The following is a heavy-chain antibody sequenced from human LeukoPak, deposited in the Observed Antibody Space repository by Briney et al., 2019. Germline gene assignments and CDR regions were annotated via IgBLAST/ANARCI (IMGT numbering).Heavy chain of an antibody. D-gene: IGHD1-26*01. CDR2: INSDGSST. Sequence: PGGSLRLSCAASGFSFSSYWVHWVRHAPGKGLVWVLPINSDGSSTNYADSVKGRFTISRVNAKNTLSLQMNSWKAGDTAVYYFARVGGSKAFDIWGQGTMVSVSS. CDR3: ARVGGSKAFDI. CDR1: GFSFSSYW. V-gene: IGHV3-74*01. J-gene: IGHJ3*02.